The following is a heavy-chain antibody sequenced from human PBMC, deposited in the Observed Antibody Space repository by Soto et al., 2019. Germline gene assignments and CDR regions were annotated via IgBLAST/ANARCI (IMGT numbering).Heavy chain of an antibody. V-gene: IGHV4-59*01. CDR3: VRCMVRGVNWFDP. CDR2: IYYSGST. Sequence: SETLSLTCTVSGGSISSYSWRWIRQPPGKGLEWIGYIYYSGSTNYNPSLKSRVTISVDTSKNQFSLKLSSVTAADTAVYYCVRCMVRGVNWFDPWCQGILVNVS. CDR1: GGSISSYS. J-gene: IGHJ5*02. D-gene: IGHD3-10*01.